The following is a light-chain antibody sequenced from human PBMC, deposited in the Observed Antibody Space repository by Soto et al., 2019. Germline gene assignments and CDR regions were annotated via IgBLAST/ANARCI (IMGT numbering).Light chain of an antibody. V-gene: IGKV3-11*01. CDR2: QTS. J-gene: IGKJ1*01. Sequence: ESVLTQSPATLSSFPGDRVTLSCGASQYINTRLAWYQHRPGQAPRLLIYQTSLRAAGIPARFSASGSGTDFTLTISDVQPEDFALYYCHQRQSWPRTCGQGTKVDI. CDR3: HQRQSWPRT. CDR1: QYINTR.